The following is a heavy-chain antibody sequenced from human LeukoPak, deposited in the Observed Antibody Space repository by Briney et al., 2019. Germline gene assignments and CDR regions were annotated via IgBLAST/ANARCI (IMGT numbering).Heavy chain of an antibody. D-gene: IGHD3-3*01. CDR1: GFTFSSFA. CDR3: ARADPIYDFWSGGDF. Sequence: GGSLRLSCVSGGFTFSSFAMNWVRQAPGKGLQWVAYISSSSNVILYADSVKGRFIISRDSAKNLLYLQMDSLRVDDTALYYCARADPIYDFWSGGDFWGQGTLVSVSS. J-gene: IGHJ4*02. V-gene: IGHV3-48*01. CDR2: ISSSSNVI.